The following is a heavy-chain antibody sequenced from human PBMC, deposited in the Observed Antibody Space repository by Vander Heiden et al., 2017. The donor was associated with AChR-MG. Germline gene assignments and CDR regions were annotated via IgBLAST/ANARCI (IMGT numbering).Heavy chain of an antibody. V-gene: IGHV3-23*01. CDR2: ISGSGGST. D-gene: IGHD3-3*01. CDR1: GFTFRSYA. J-gene: IGHJ4*02. CDR3: AKVFCDFWSGYYAPDY. Sequence: EVQLLESGGGLVQPGGSLRLSCAASGFTFRSYAMSWVRQAPGKGLEWVSAISGSGGSTYYADSVKGRFTISRDNSKNTLYLQMNSLRAEDTAVYYCAKVFCDFWSGYYAPDYWGQGTLVTVSS.